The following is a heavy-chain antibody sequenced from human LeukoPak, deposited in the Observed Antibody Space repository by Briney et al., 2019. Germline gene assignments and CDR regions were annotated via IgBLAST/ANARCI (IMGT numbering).Heavy chain of an antibody. CDR2: ISAYNGNT. D-gene: IGHD3-22*01. CDR3: ARDPVWFNTYYYDSSGPRTDY. Sequence: PVASVKVSCKASGYTFTSYGISWVRQAPGQGLEWMGWISAYNGNTNYAQKLQGRVTMTTDTSTSTAYMELRSLRSDDTAVYYCARDPVWFNTYYYDSSGPRTDYWGQGTLVTVSS. J-gene: IGHJ4*02. CDR1: GYTFTSYG. V-gene: IGHV1-18*01.